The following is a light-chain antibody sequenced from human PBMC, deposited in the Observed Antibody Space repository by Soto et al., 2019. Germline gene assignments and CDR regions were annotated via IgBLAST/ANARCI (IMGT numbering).Light chain of an antibody. V-gene: IGKV3-20*01. CDR3: QQYGYSPTT. J-gene: IGKJ3*01. Sequence: EIVGTHSPSTLSLSPGEGATLSCRASQSLSGSYLAWYQQRPGQAPRLLIYGASTRATGIPDRFRGSGSGTDFTLTISRLGPEDFTVYYCQQYGYSPTTFGPGTKVDIK. CDR1: QSLSGSY. CDR2: GAS.